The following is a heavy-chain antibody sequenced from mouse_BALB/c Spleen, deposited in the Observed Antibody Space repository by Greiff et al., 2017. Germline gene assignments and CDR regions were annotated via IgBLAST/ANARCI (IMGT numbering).Heavy chain of an antibody. Sequence: EVQVVESGGGLVQPGGSRKLSCAASGFTFSSFGMHWVRQAPEKGLEWVAYISSGSSTIYYADTVKGRFTISRDNPKNTLFLQMTSLRSEDTAMYYCARKENLYYGNYEAMDYWGQGTSVTVSA. V-gene: IGHV5-17*02. CDR2: ISSGSSTI. D-gene: IGHD2-1*01. CDR3: ARKENLYYGNYEAMDY. CDR1: GFTFSSFG. J-gene: IGHJ4*01.